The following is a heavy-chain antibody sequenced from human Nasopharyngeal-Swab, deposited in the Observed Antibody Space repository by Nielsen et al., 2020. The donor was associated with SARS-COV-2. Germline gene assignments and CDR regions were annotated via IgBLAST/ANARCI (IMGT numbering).Heavy chain of an antibody. CDR1: GFTFSSYA. J-gene: IGHJ6*02. CDR3: AISFGESLMDV. CDR2: ISYDGSNK. Sequence: GESLKISCAASGFTFSSYAMHWVRQAPGKGLEWVAVISYDGSNKYYADSVKGRFTISRDNSKNTLYLLMNSLRAEDTAVYYCAISFGESLMDVWGQGTTVTVSS. D-gene: IGHD3-10*01. V-gene: IGHV3-30-3*01.